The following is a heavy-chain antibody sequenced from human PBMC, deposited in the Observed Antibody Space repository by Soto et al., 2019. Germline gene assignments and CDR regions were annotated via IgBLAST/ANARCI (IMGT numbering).Heavy chain of an antibody. CDR2: ISGSGGST. D-gene: IGHD3-3*01. CDR3: AKDRVFRSDYYYYGMDV. CDR1: GFTFSSYA. Sequence: EVQLLESGGGLVQPGGSLRLSCAASGFTFSSYAMSWVRQAPGKGLEWVSAISGSGGSTYYADSVKGRFTISRDNSKNTLYLQMNSLRAEDTAVYYCAKDRVFRSDYYYYGMDVWGQGTTVTVSS. V-gene: IGHV3-23*01. J-gene: IGHJ6*02.